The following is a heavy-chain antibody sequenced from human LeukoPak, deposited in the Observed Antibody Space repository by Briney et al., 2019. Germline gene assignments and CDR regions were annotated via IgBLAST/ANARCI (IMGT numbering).Heavy chain of an antibody. CDR3: ARESRQGYFDY. Sequence: GGSPRLSCAASGFTFSSYWMHWVRQAPGKGLVWVSRINSDGSSTSYADSVKGRFTISRDNAKNTLYLQMNSLRAEDTAVYYCARESRQGYFDYWGQGTLVTVSS. V-gene: IGHV3-74*01. CDR1: GFTFSSYW. CDR2: INSDGSST. J-gene: IGHJ4*02.